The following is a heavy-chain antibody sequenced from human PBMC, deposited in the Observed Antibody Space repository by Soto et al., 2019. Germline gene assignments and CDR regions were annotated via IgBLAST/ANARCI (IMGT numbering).Heavy chain of an antibody. V-gene: IGHV4-31*03. D-gene: IGHD3-22*01. CDR1: GGSISSGGYY. CDR2: IYYSGST. J-gene: IGHJ4*02. Sequence: SETLSLTCTVSGGSISSGGYYWSWIRQHPGKGLEWIGYIYYSGSTYYNPSLKSRVTISVDTSKNQFSLKLSSVTAADTAVYYCARTSRKSSGNDYWGQGTLVTVSS. CDR3: ARTSRKSSGNDY.